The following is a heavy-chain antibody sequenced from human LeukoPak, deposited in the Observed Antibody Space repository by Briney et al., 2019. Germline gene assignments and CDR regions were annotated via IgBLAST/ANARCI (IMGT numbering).Heavy chain of an antibody. D-gene: IGHD3-10*01. Sequence: SGGSLRLSCAASGFTFSSYAMSWVRQAPGKGLEWVSAISGSGGSTYYADSVKGRFTISRDNSKNTLYPQMNSLRAEDTAVYYCAKDRVHGGDYFDYWGQGTLVTVSS. V-gene: IGHV3-23*01. CDR2: ISGSGGST. CDR1: GFTFSSYA. CDR3: AKDRVHGGDYFDY. J-gene: IGHJ4*02.